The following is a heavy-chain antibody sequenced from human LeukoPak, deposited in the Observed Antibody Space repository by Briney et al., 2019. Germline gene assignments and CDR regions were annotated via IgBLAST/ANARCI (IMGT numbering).Heavy chain of an antibody. Sequence: GGSLRLSCAASGFTFSDYYMSWIRKAPGKGLEWVSYISSSGSTIYYADSVKGRFTISRDNAKNSLYLQMNSLRAEDTAAYYCARDREMATHYFDYWGQGTLVTVSS. J-gene: IGHJ4*02. CDR3: ARDREMATHYFDY. D-gene: IGHD5-24*01. V-gene: IGHV3-11*01. CDR2: ISSSGSTI. CDR1: GFTFSDYY.